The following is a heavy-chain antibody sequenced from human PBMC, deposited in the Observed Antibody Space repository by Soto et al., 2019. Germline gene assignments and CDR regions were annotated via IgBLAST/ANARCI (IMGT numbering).Heavy chain of an antibody. V-gene: IGHV3-7*01. CDR3: ARDDRKYCSSTSCYYIDY. J-gene: IGHJ4*02. Sequence: GGSLRLSCAASGFTFSSYWMSWVRQAPGKGLEWVANIKQDGSEKYYVDSVKGRFTISRDNAKNSLYLQMNSLRAEDTAVYYCARDDRKYCSSTSCYYIDYWGQGTLVTVSS. CDR2: IKQDGSEK. CDR1: GFTFSSYW. D-gene: IGHD2-2*01.